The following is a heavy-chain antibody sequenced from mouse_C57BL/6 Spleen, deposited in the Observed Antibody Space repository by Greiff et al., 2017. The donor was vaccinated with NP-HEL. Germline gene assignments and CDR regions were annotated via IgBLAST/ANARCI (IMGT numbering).Heavy chain of an antibody. V-gene: IGHV1-20*01. D-gene: IGHD1-1*01. CDR3: ARGTVVARDYFDY. CDR2: INPYNGDT. CDR1: GYSFTGYF. J-gene: IGHJ2*01. Sequence: VQLQQSGPELVKPGDSVKISCKASGYSFTGYFMNWVMQSHGKSLEWIGRINPYNGDTFYNQKFKGKATLTVDKSSSTAHMELRSLTSEDSAVYYCARGTVVARDYFDYWGQGTTLTVSS.